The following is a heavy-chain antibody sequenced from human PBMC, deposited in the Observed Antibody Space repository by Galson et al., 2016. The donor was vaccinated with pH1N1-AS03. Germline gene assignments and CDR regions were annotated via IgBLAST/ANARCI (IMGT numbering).Heavy chain of an antibody. D-gene: IGHD3/OR15-3a*01. CDR2: LYYDGHT. CDR1: GDSLNSKIHY. CDR3: AGHYAWYYDFRLDV. V-gene: IGHV4-39*01. Sequence: SETLSLTCTVSGDSLNSKIHYWAWIRQPPGKGLEWIGSLYYDGHTNYNPSLKSRISMSVDTSKNQLSLILNSVTAADPAVYFCAGHYAWYYDFRLDVWGRGTTVTVSS. J-gene: IGHJ6*02.